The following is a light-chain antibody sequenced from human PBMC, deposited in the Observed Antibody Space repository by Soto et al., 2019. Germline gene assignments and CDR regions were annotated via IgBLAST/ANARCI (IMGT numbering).Light chain of an antibody. Sequence: QSVLTQPASVSGSPGQSITISCTGTSSDVGICNYVSWYQQHPGRAPKLMIYQVTNRPSGVSNRFSGSKSGNTASLTISGLQAEDEADYYCSSYTGSTNYVFGTGTKSPS. CDR3: SSYTGSTNYV. CDR2: QVT. V-gene: IGLV2-14*01. CDR1: SSDVGICNY. J-gene: IGLJ1*01.